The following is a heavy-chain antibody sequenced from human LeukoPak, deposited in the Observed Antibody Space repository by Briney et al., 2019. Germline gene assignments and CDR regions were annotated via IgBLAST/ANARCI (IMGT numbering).Heavy chain of an antibody. V-gene: IGHV4-59*01. Sequence: NPSETLSLTCTVSGGSISSYYWSWIRQPPGKGLEWIGYIYYSGSTNYNPSLKSRVTISVDTSKNQFSLKLSSVTAADTAVYYCARGENGEYSSSSPVFDYWGQGTLVTVSS. CDR2: IYYSGST. D-gene: IGHD6-6*01. CDR1: GGSISSYY. CDR3: ARGENGEYSSSSPVFDY. J-gene: IGHJ4*02.